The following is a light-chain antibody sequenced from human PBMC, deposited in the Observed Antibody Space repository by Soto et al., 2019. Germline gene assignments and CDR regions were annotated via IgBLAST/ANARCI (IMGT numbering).Light chain of an antibody. V-gene: IGKV1-5*01. CDR1: QTISSW. CDR2: DAS. Sequence: DIQMTLSPSTLSASVGDRVTISCRASQTISSWLAWYQQRPGKAPKLLIYDASSLESGVPSRFSGSGSGTEFTLTISSLQPDDFATYYCQQHNSYPWTVGQGTKVDSK. CDR3: QQHNSYPWT. J-gene: IGKJ1*01.